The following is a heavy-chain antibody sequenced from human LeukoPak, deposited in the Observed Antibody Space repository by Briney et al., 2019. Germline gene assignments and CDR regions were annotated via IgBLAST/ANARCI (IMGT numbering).Heavy chain of an antibody. D-gene: IGHD1-26*01. V-gene: IGHV1-24*01. CDR3: ATSGHSGSYWDDAFDI. CDR2: FDPEDGET. CDR1: GYTLTELS. J-gene: IGHJ3*02. Sequence: ASVKVSCKVSGYTLTELSMHWVRQAPGKGLEWMGGFDPEDGETIYAQKFQGRVTMTEDTSTDTAYMELGSLRSEDTAVYYCATSGHSGSYWDDAFDIWGQGTMVTVSS.